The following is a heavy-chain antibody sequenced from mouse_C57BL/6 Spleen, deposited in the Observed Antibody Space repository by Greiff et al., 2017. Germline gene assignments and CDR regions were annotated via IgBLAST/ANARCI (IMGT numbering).Heavy chain of an antibody. V-gene: IGHV1-52*01. D-gene: IGHD2-5*01. Sequence: QVQLQQPGAELVRPGSSVKLSCKASGYTFTSYWMHWVKQRPIQGLEWIGNIDPSDSETHYNQKFKDKATLTVDKSSSTAYMQLSSLTSEDSAVYYCARKGDSNYAMNAMDYWGQGTSVTVSS. CDR1: GYTFTSYW. CDR3: ARKGDSNYAMNAMDY. J-gene: IGHJ4*01. CDR2: IDPSDSET.